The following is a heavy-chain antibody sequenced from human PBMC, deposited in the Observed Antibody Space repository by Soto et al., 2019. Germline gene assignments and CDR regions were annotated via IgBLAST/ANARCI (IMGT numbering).Heavy chain of an antibody. Sequence: GASVKVSCKASGYTFTGYYMHWVRQAPGQGLEWMGWINPNSGGTNYAQKFQGWVTMTRDTSISTAYMELSRLRSDDTAVYYCAKAGIAVAAPGYYYGMDVWGQGTTVTVSS. D-gene: IGHD6-19*01. CDR2: INPNSGGT. V-gene: IGHV1-2*04. CDR3: AKAGIAVAAPGYYYGMDV. CDR1: GYTFTGYY. J-gene: IGHJ6*02.